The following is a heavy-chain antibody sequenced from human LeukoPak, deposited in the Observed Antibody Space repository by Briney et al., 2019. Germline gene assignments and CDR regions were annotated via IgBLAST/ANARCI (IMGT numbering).Heavy chain of an antibody. V-gene: IGHV3-74*01. CDR1: GFTFSSYW. D-gene: IGHD6-13*01. J-gene: IGHJ4*02. CDR3: ARRGAAAGTLDY. CDR2: INSDGSST. Sequence: PGGSLRLSCAASGFTFSSYWMHWVRQAPGKGLVWVSRINSDGSSTSYADSVKGRFTISRDNAKNTLYLQMNSLRAEDTAVYYCARRGAAAGTLDYWGQGTLVTVSS.